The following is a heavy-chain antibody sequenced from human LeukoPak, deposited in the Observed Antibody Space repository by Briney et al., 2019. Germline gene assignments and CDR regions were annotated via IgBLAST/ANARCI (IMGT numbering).Heavy chain of an antibody. V-gene: IGHV3-7*04. CDR1: GFTFSRYW. CDR3: ARVGFYAFDI. D-gene: IGHD3-3*01. Sequence: GGSLRPSCAASGFTFSRYWMSWVRQAPGKGLEWVANIKQDESEKYYVDSVKGRFSISRDNAKNSLYLQMNSLRAEDTAEYYCARVGFYAFDIWGQGTKVTVSS. J-gene: IGHJ3*02. CDR2: IKQDESEK.